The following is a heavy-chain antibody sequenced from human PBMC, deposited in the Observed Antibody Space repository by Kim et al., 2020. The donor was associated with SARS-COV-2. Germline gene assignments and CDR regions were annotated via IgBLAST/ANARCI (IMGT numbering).Heavy chain of an antibody. J-gene: IGHJ3*02. V-gene: IGHV3-33*05. CDR1: GFTFSSYG. Sequence: GGSLRLSCAASGFTFSSYGMHWVRQAPGKGLEWVAVISYDGSNKYYADSVKGRFTISRDNSKNTLYLQMNSLRAEDTAVYYCARDKGATITWNAFDIWGQGTMVTVSS. CDR2: ISYDGSNK. CDR3: ARDKGATITWNAFDI. D-gene: IGHD5-12*01.